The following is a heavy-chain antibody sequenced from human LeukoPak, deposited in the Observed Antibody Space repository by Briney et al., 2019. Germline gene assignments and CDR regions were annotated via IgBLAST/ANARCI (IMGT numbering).Heavy chain of an antibody. Sequence: PGGSLRLSCAASGFTFSSYAFHWVRQAPGKGLEWVAAISYDGSNKYFADSVKGRFTISRDNSKDTLYLQMNSLRAEDTAVYYCARDIELSTWGLGTMVTVSS. V-gene: IGHV3-30-3*01. CDR3: ARDIELST. CDR2: ISYDGSNK. D-gene: IGHD3-16*02. J-gene: IGHJ3*01. CDR1: GFTFSSYA.